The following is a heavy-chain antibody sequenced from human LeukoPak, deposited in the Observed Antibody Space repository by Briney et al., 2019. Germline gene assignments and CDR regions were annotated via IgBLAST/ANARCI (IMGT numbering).Heavy chain of an antibody. V-gene: IGHV3-48*01. D-gene: IGHD6-13*01. CDR2: IDTSSSTI. CDR3: AKDRGIAAAGAEYFQH. J-gene: IGHJ1*01. Sequence: GGSLRLSCAASGFTFSNYNMNWVRQAPGKGLEWVSDIDTSSSTIYYADSVKGRFTISRDNSKNTLYLQMNSLRAEDTAVYYCAKDRGIAAAGAEYFQHWGQGTLVTVSS. CDR1: GFTFSNYN.